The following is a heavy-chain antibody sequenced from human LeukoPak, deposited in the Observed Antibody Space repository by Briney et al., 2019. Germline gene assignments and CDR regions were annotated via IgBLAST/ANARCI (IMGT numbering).Heavy chain of an antibody. CDR2: IYSRGNT. J-gene: IGHJ4*02. V-gene: IGHV4-39*07. D-gene: IGHD4-17*01. CDR1: GGSISSSSSY. CDR3: ARALYGDYVPNTDY. Sequence: PSETLSLTCTVSGGSISSSSSYWGWIRQPPGKGLEWLGNIYSRGNTYYKPSLRSRVTISVDTSKNQFSLKLSSVTAADTAVYYCARALYGDYVPNTDYWGQGTLVTVSS.